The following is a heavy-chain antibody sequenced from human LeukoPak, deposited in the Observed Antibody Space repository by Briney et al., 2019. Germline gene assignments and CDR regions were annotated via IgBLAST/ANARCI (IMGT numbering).Heavy chain of an antibody. D-gene: IGHD2-2*01. CDR1: GFTFSSYS. CDR2: ISSSSSYI. J-gene: IGHJ3*02. CDR3: AGISVVRLGAFDI. Sequence: GGSLRLSCAASGFTFSSYSMNWVRQAPGKGLEWVSSISSSSSYIYYADSVKGRFTISRDNAKNSLYLQMNSLRAEDTAVYYCAGISVVRLGAFDIWGQGTMVTVSS. V-gene: IGHV3-21*01.